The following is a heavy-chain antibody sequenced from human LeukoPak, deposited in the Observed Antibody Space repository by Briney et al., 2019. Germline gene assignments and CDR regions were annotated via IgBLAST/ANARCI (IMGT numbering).Heavy chain of an antibody. CDR2: ISSDGNNK. D-gene: IGHD1-7*01. J-gene: IGHJ4*02. V-gene: IGHV3-30*04. CDR1: GFTFSTYT. Sequence: PGRSLRLSCAASGFTFSTYTMHWVRQAPGTGLQWVAAISSDGNNKFYADSVRGRFTISRDSSKSTLYLEMNSLRPEDTAIYYCARKGGTVINYGPFDYWGQGTRVTVSS. CDR3: ARKGGTVINYGPFDY.